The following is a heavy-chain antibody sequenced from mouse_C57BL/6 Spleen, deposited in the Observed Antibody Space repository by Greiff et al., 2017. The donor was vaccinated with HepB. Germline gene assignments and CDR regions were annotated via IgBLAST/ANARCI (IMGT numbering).Heavy chain of an antibody. CDR3: TQHYSNYVDYFDY. D-gene: IGHD2-5*01. CDR1: GYTFTDYE. J-gene: IGHJ2*01. V-gene: IGHV1-15*01. CDR2: IDPETGGT. Sequence: VQLQESGAELVRPGASVTLSCKASGYTFTDYEMHWVKQTPVHGLEWIGAIDPETGGTAYNQKFKGKAILTADKSSSTAYMELRSLTSEDSAVYYCTQHYSNYVDYFDYWGQGTTLTVSS.